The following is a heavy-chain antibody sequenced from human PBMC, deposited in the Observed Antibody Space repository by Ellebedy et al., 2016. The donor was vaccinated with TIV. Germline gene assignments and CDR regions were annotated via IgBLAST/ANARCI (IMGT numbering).Heavy chain of an antibody. CDR1: GDSISSYY. D-gene: IGHD5-12*01. J-gene: IGHJ6*02. V-gene: IGHV4-59*01. CDR3: ARNSGYDYFYGMDV. Sequence: MPSETLSLTCTVSGDSISSYYWSWIRQPPGKGLEWIGFIYYSGSTNYTPSLESRVTISVDTSKNRLSLNLNSVTAADTAVYYCARNSGYDYFYGMDVWGQGTTVTVSS. CDR2: IYYSGST.